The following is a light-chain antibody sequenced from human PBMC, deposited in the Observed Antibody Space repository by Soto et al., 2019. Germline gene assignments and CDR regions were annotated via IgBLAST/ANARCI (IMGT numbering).Light chain of an antibody. CDR1: QSVSSY. CDR2: DAS. Sequence: EIVLTQSPATLSLSPGERAALSCRASQSVSSYLAWYQQKPGQAPRLLIYDASKRATGIPARCSGSGSGTVFTLTSSRLEPEDVAFYCWQHRSNWPSTFGGGTKVEI. J-gene: IGKJ4*01. V-gene: IGKV3-11*01. CDR3: QHRSNWPST.